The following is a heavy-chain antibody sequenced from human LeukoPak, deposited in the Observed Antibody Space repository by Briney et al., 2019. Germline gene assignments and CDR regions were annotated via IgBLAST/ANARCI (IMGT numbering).Heavy chain of an antibody. CDR2: IKQDGSET. J-gene: IGHJ4*02. CDR3: ARGTPQYTSSWYNY. Sequence: GGSLRLSCAASGFTFSTYWMSWVRQAPGKGLECVANIKQDGSETYYVDSVKGRFTISRDNAKNTLFLQMNSLRAEDTAVYYCARGTPQYTSSWYNYWGQGTLVTVSS. CDR1: GFTFSTYW. D-gene: IGHD6-13*01. V-gene: IGHV3-7*04.